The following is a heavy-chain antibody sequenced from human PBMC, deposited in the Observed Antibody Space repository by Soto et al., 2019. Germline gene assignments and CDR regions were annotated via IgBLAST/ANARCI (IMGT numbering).Heavy chain of an antibody. D-gene: IGHD2-2*01. Sequence: HVQLVQSGGEVKKPGVSVKVSCEGSGDTFTNYGSSWVRQAPGQGLEWMGWISGYNGNTNYAQKFQGRVTMTADTSTSTAYMELRSLTSDDTAVYYCAREYYTSVSCYGVDYWGQGTLVTVSS. J-gene: IGHJ4*02. CDR1: GDTFTNYG. V-gene: IGHV1-18*01. CDR2: ISGYNGNT. CDR3: AREYYTSVSCYGVDY.